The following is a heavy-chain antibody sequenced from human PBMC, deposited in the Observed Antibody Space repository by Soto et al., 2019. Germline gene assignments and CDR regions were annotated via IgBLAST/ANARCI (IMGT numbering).Heavy chain of an antibody. CDR2: INPSGGST. Sequence: QVQLVQSGAEVKKPGASVKVSCKASGYTFTSYYMHWVRQAPGQGLEWMRIINPSGGSTSYAQKFQGRVTMTRDTSTSTVYMELSSLRSEDTAVYYCARGSALGGWSPDFDYWGQGTLVTVSS. CDR3: ARGSALGGWSPDFDY. CDR1: GYTFTSYY. D-gene: IGHD6-19*01. J-gene: IGHJ4*02. V-gene: IGHV1-46*01.